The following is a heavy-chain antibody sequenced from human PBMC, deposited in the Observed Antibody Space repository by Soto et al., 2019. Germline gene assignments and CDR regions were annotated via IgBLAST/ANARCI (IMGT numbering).Heavy chain of an antibody. D-gene: IGHD2-8*01. CDR2: ISGSGGST. Sequence: GGSLRLSCAASGFTFSSYAMSWVRQAPGKGLEWVSAISGSGGSTYYADSVKGRFTISRDNSKNTLYLKMNSLGAEERAVYYCARYFNPPSGEEGYCTNGVCYRATYYYYYMDVWGKGTTVTVSS. CDR1: GFTFSSYA. CDR3: ARYFNPPSGEEGYCTNGVCYRATYYYYYMDV. J-gene: IGHJ6*03. V-gene: IGHV3-23*01.